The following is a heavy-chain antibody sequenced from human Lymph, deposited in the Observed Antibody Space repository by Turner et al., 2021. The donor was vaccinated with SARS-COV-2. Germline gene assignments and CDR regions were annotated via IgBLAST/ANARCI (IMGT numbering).Heavy chain of an antibody. V-gene: IGHV3-9*01. D-gene: IGHD3-16*01. Sequence: EVQLVESGGGLVQPGRTLRLYCAAFGFPFDDYTMHWVRQAPWKGLEWVAGISWNSCSIGYADSVKGRFTNSRDNAKNSLEMKMNSLRAEDTALYYCAKSQFPWDYYYCGMDVWGQGTTVTVSS. CDR2: ISWNSCSI. CDR3: AKSQFPWDYYYCGMDV. J-gene: IGHJ6*02. CDR1: GFPFDDYT.